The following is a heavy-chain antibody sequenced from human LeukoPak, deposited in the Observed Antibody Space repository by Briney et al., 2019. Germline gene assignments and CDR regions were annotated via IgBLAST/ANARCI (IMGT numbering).Heavy chain of an antibody. V-gene: IGHV3-21*04. Sequence: PGGSLRLSCAASGFTFSSYSMNWVRQAPGKGLEWVSSISSSSSYIYYADSVKGRFTISRDNSKNTLYLQMNSLRAEDTAVYYCAKGRGRTGYDAFDIWGQGTMVTVSS. CDR3: AKGRGRTGYDAFDI. J-gene: IGHJ3*02. D-gene: IGHD1-26*01. CDR2: ISSSSSYI. CDR1: GFTFSSYS.